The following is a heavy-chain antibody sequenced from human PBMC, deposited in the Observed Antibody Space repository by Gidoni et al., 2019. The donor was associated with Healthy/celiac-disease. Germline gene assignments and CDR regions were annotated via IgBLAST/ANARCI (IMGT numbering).Heavy chain of an antibody. CDR1: GFTFSSYA. Sequence: QVQLVESGGGVVQPGRSLRLSCAASGFTFSSYAMHWVRQAPGKALEWVAVISYDGSNKYYADSVKGRFTIYRDNSKNTLYLQMNSLRAEDTAVYYCARDQAYYDSSGYYSYFQHWGQGTLVTVSS. D-gene: IGHD3-22*01. CDR2: ISYDGSNK. J-gene: IGHJ1*01. CDR3: ARDQAYYDSSGYYSYFQH. V-gene: IGHV3-30*04.